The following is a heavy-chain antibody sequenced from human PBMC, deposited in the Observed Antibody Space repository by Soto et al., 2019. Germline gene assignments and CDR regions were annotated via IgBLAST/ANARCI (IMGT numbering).Heavy chain of an antibody. V-gene: IGHV4-31*03. D-gene: IGHD6-19*01. Sequence: QVQLQESGPGLVKPSQTLSLTCTVSGGSISSGGYYWSWIRQHPGKGLEWIGYIYYSGSTYYNPSLKSRVTISVDTSKNQFSLKLSSVTAADTAVYYCARGGIRQVVAGTFWFDPWGQGTLVTVSS. CDR2: IYYSGST. CDR1: GGSISSGGYY. J-gene: IGHJ5*02. CDR3: ARGGIRQVVAGTFWFDP.